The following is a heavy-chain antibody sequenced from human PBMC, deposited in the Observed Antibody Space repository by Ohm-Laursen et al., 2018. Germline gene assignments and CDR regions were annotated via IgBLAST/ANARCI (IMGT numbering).Heavy chain of an antibody. J-gene: IGHJ4*02. CDR3: ARKWELQIVDY. CDR2: ISSSSGSI. D-gene: IGHD1-26*01. CDR1: GFIFSSYS. V-gene: IGHV3-21*01. Sequence: SLRLSCTASGFIFSSYSMSWVRQAPGKGLEWVSSISSSSGSIYYADSMKGRFTISRDNAKNSLHLQMHSLRAEDTAVYYCARKWELQIVDYWGQGTLVTVSS.